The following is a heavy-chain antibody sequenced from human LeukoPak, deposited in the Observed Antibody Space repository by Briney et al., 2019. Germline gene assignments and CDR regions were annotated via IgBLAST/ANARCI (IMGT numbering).Heavy chain of an antibody. CDR3: AREYSSAYDY. J-gene: IGHJ4*02. CDR1: GDSVSTNSAA. CDR2: TYYRSKWYY. V-gene: IGHV6-1*01. Sequence: SQTLSLTCAISGDSVSTNSAAWNWIRQSPSRGLEWLGRTYYRSKWYYDYALSVKSRTTINPDTSKNQFSLHLNSVTPEDTAVYYCAREYSSAYDYWGQGTLVTVSS. D-gene: IGHD6-19*01.